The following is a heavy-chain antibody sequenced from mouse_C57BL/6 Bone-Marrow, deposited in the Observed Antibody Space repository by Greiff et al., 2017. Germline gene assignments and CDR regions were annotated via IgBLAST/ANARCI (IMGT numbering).Heavy chain of an antibody. V-gene: IGHV5-6*01. Sequence: VQLKESGGDLVKPGGSLKLSCAASGFTFSSYGMSWVRQTPDKRLEWVATISSGGSYTYYPDSVKGRFTISRDNAKNTLYLQMSSLKSEDTAMYYCARVLDYWGQGTTLTVSS. CDR3: ARVLDY. J-gene: IGHJ2*01. CDR1: GFTFSSYG. CDR2: ISSGGSYT.